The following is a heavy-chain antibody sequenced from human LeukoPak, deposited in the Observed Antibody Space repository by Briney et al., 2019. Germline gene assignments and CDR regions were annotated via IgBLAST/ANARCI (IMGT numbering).Heavy chain of an antibody. CDR2: IRHDGSNK. V-gene: IGHV3-30*02. CDR1: GFRFNNYA. CDR3: AKDRDWTFDY. J-gene: IGHJ4*02. Sequence: QPEGSLRLSCAASGFRFNNYAMHWVRQAPGKGLEWVAFIRHDGSNKYYSDSVKGRFTISRDNSKNTLYVQMNSLRTEDTAVYYCAKDRDWTFDYWGQGTLVTVSS. D-gene: IGHD3/OR15-3a*01.